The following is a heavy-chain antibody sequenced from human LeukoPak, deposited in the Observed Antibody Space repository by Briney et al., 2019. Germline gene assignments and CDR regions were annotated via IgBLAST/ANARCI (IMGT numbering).Heavy chain of an antibody. V-gene: IGHV4-61*02. CDR2: LYATGSP. D-gene: IGHD3-16*01. Sequence: SETLSLTCTVSGGSINTDTYYWTWIRQPAGKGLEWIGRLYATGSPIYNPSLKSRVTISIDTSKNQFSLKLTSVSAADTAVYYCATGGRRWFDPWGQGTLVTVSS. CDR3: ATGGRRWFDP. CDR1: GGSINTDTYY. J-gene: IGHJ5*02.